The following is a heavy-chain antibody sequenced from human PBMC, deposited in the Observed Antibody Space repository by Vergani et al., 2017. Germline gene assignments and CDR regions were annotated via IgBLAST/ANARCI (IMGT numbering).Heavy chain of an antibody. J-gene: IGHJ4*02. D-gene: IGHD3-10*01. CDR1: GFTFTSYW. V-gene: IGHV5-10-1*01. CDR3: ASDGPGSYYTPRTLDY. Sequence: EVQLLESGGGLVQPGGSLRLSCAASGFTFTSYWISWVRQMPGKGLEWMGRIDPSDSYTNYSPSFQGHVTISADKSISTAYLQWSSLKASDTAMYYCASDGPGSYYTPRTLDYWGQGTLVTVSS. CDR2: IDPSDSYT.